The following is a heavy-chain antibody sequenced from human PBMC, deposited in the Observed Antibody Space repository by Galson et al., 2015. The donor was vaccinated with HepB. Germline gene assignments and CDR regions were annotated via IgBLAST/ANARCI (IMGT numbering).Heavy chain of an antibody. J-gene: IGHJ6*02. CDR1: GFTFSSYG. CDR3: ARTRAYDFWSGYYYGDYYYYGMDV. Sequence: SLRLSCAAPGFTFSSYGMHWVRQAPGKGLEWVAVIWYDGSNKYYADSVKGRFTISRDNSKNTLYLQMNSLRAEDTAVYYCARTRAYDFWSGYYYGDYYYYGMDVWGQGTTVTVSS. V-gene: IGHV3-33*01. D-gene: IGHD3-3*01. CDR2: IWYDGSNK.